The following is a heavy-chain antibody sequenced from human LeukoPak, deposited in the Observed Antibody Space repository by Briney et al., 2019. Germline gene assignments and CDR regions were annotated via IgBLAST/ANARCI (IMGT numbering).Heavy chain of an antibody. V-gene: IGHV4-38-2*02. Sequence: PSETLSLTCTVSGYCISSGYYWRWIRQPPGKGLEWIGGMYHSGSTYYNPSLKSRVTISVDTSKNQFSLKLSSVTAADTAVYYCARRGPAESLTYYYYYMDVWGKGTTVTVSS. CDR1: GYCISSGYY. D-gene: IGHD1-14*01. CDR2: MYHSGST. CDR3: ARRGPAESLTYYYYYMDV. J-gene: IGHJ6*03.